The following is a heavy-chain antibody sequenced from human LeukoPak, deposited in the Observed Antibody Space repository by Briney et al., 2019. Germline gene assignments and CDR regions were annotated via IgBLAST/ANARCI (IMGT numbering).Heavy chain of an antibody. J-gene: IGHJ4*02. CDR3: ARSSRGFWSGQPSGYFDY. D-gene: IGHD3-3*01. CDR1: GFTFSSYS. V-gene: IGHV3-48*01. CDR2: ISSSSSTI. Sequence: GGSLRLSCAASGFTFSSYSMNWVRQAPGKGLEWVSYISSSSSTIYYADSVKGRFTISRDNAKNSLYLQMNGLRAEDTAVYYWARSSRGFWSGQPSGYFDYWGQGTLVTAPS.